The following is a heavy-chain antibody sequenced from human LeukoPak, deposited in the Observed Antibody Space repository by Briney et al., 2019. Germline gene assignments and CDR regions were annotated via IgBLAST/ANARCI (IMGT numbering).Heavy chain of an antibody. CDR1: GGTFSSYA. CDR3: ARGTAGDAFDI. J-gene: IGHJ3*02. Sequence: SVKVSCKASGGTFSSYAISWVRQAPGQGLEWMGRIIPIFGIANHAQKFQGRVTITADKSTSTAYMELSSLRSEDTAVYYCARGTAGDAFDIWGQGTMVTVSS. V-gene: IGHV1-69*04. CDR2: IIPIFGIA. D-gene: IGHD6-13*01.